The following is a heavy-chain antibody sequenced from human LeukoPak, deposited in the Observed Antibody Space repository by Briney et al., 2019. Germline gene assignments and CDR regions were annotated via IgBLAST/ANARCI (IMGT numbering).Heavy chain of an antibody. V-gene: IGHV3-23*01. CDR3: GKNRYSGSLSPFDI. CDR1: KFAFSSYA. J-gene: IGHJ3*02. Sequence: GGSLRLSCAASKFAFSSYAMSWVRQAPGKGPEWVSAISGGGGNTYYADSVKGRFTISRDNSKNTLYLQMNSLRAEDTAVYYCGKNRYSGSLSPFDIWGQGTVVTVSS. D-gene: IGHD1-26*01. CDR2: ISGGGGNT.